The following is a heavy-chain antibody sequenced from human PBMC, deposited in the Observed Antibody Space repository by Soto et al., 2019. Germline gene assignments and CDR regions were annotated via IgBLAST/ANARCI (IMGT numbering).Heavy chain of an antibody. CDR2: IIPIFGTA. Sequence: QVQLVQSGAEVRKPGSSVKVSCKDSGGTFSRHAISWVRQAPGQGLEWMGGIIPIFGTANHAQKFQGRVTIIADESTSKVYMELSSLRSEETAMYYCARGWGYDSNDYYYAYWGQVTLVSVSS. J-gene: IGHJ4*02. CDR3: ARGWGYDSNDYYYAY. V-gene: IGHV1-69*01. D-gene: IGHD3-22*01. CDR1: GGTFSRHA.